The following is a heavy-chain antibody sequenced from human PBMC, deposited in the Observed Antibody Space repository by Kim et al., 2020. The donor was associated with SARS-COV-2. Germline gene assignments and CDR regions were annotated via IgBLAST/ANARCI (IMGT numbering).Heavy chain of an antibody. Sequence: SVKGRFTISRDNAKNSLYLQMNSLRAEDTAVYYCARDATLLWFGESPTDYWGQGTLVTVSS. V-gene: IGHV3-11*06. CDR3: ARDATLLWFGESPTDY. J-gene: IGHJ4*02. D-gene: IGHD3-10*01.